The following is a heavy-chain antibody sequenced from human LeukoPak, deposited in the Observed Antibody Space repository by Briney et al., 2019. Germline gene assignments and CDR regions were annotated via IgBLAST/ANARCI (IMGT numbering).Heavy chain of an antibody. V-gene: IGHV4-39*07. D-gene: IGHD3-22*01. J-gene: IGHJ5*02. CDR1: GGSISSNSYY. Sequence: SETLSLTCTVSGGSISSNSYYWGWIRQPPGKGLGWIGTIYYSGSTYYNPSLKSRVTISVDTSKNQFSLKLSSVTAADTAMYYCARGVGYYDSSGYLNWFDPWGQGTLVTVSS. CDR3: ARGVGYYDSSGYLNWFDP. CDR2: IYYSGST.